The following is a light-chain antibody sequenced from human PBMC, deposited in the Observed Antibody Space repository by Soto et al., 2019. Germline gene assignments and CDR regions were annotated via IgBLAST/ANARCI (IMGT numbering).Light chain of an antibody. CDR3: QQTYRMPRT. Sequence: DIQMTQSPSSLSASVGDRVTITCRASQSISSYLNWYQQKPGKAPKLLIYAASSLQSGVPSRFSGSGSGTDFTLTISSLQLEDFATYYCQQTYRMPRTFVGGTKVEIK. CDR1: QSISSY. CDR2: AAS. J-gene: IGKJ4*01. V-gene: IGKV1-39*01.